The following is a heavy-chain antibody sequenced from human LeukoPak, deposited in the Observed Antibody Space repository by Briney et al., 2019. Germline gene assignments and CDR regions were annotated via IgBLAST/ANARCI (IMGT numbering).Heavy chain of an antibody. CDR3: ASMYSSSWFFDY. V-gene: IGHV4-59*01. CDR2: IYYSGST. Sequence: SETLSLTCTVSGGSISSYYWSWIRQPPGKGLEWIGYIYYSGSTNYNPSLKSRVTISVDTSKNQFSPKLSSVTAADTAVYYCASMYSSSWFFDYWGQGTLVTVSS. D-gene: IGHD6-13*01. J-gene: IGHJ4*02. CDR1: GGSISSYY.